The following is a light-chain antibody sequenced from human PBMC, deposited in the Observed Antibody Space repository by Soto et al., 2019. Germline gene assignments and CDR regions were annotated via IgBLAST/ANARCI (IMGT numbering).Light chain of an antibody. V-gene: IGKV3-11*01. CDR3: QQRSNWPST. J-gene: IGKJ2*01. Sequence: DIVLTQSPATLSLSPGERATLSCRASQSVSSSLAWYQQKPGQAPRLLIYDASNRATGIPARFSGSGSGIDFTLTISSLEPEDFAVYYCQQRSNWPSTFGQGTKLEIK. CDR1: QSVSSS. CDR2: DAS.